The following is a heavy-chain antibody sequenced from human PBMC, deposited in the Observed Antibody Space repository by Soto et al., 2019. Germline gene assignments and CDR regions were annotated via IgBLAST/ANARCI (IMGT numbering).Heavy chain of an antibody. CDR3: VKDRGTAMVFFDY. CDR2: ISSNGGST. CDR1: GFTFSSYA. J-gene: IGHJ4*02. Sequence: LRLSCSASGFTFSSYAMHWVRQAPGKGLEYVSAISSNGGSTYYADSVKGRFTISRDNSKNTLYLQMSSLRAEDTAVYYCVKDRGTAMVFFDYWGQGTLVTVSS. V-gene: IGHV3-64D*06. D-gene: IGHD5-18*01.